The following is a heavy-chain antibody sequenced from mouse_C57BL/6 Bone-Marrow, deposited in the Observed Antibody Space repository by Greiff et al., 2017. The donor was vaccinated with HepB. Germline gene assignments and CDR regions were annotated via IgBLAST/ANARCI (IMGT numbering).Heavy chain of an antibody. D-gene: IGHD1-1*02. J-gene: IGHJ4*01. V-gene: IGHV1-80*01. CDR1: GYAFSSYW. Sequence: VQLQQSGAELVKPGASVKISCKASGYAFSSYWMNWVKQRPGKGLEWIGQIYPGDGDTNYNGKFKGKATLTADKSSSTAYMQLSSLTSEDSAVYFCARGRWNYYAMDYWGQGTSVTVSS. CDR3: ARGRWNYYAMDY. CDR2: IYPGDGDT.